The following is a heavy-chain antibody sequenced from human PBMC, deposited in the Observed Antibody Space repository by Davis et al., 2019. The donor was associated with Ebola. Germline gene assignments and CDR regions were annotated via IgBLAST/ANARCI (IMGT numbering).Heavy chain of an antibody. CDR2: ANSDGSTT. Sequence: GESLKISCAASGFTFINYWMHWVRQAPGKGLEWVSRANSDGSTTGYGDSVKGRFTISRDNARNTLYLQMNSLRAEDTAVYYCARDLAGITMIVADAFDIWGQGTMVTVSS. CDR1: GFTFINYW. J-gene: IGHJ3*02. D-gene: IGHD3-22*01. V-gene: IGHV3-74*01. CDR3: ARDLAGITMIVADAFDI.